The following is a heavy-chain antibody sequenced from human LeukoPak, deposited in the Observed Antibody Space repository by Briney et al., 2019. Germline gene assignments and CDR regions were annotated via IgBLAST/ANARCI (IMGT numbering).Heavy chain of an antibody. CDR3: AKAKGSGDSSGYYVHSGLDY. CDR2: ISGSGGST. Sequence: GGSLRLSCAASGFTFAGHDMSWVRQAPGKGLEWVSAISGSGGSTYYADSVKGRFTISRDNSKNTLYLQMNSLRAEDTAVYYCAKAKGSGDSSGYYVHSGLDYWGQGTLVTVSS. V-gene: IGHV3-23*01. CDR1: GFTFAGHD. J-gene: IGHJ4*02. D-gene: IGHD3-22*01.